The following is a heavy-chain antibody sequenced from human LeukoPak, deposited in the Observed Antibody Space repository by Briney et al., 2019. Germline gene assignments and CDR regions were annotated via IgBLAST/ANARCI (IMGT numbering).Heavy chain of an antibody. CDR1: GFTFSSYA. V-gene: IGHV3-30-3*01. D-gene: IGHD1-26*01. CDR2: ISYDGSNK. CDR3: ARDEGGSYLY. Sequence: GGSLRLSCAASGFTFSSYAMHWVRQAPGKGLEWVAVISYDGSNKYYADSVKGRFTISRDNSKDTLYLQMNSLRAEDTAVYYCARDEGGSYLYWGQGTLVTVSS. J-gene: IGHJ4*02.